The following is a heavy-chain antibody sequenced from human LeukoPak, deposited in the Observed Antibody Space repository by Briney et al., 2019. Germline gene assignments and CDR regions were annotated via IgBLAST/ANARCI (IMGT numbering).Heavy chain of an antibody. CDR1: GDSTNTYF. J-gene: IGHJ4*02. CDR2: IYYTGTT. Sequence: PSETLSLTCTISGDSTNTYFWSWIRQPPGKGREWVGYIYYTGTTNYNPSLKSRVTISVDTSKNQFSLKVSSVTAADTGVYYCASKSTDHGELRFDYWGQGTLVTVSS. CDR3: ASKSTDHGELRFDY. D-gene: IGHD4-17*01. V-gene: IGHV4-59*01.